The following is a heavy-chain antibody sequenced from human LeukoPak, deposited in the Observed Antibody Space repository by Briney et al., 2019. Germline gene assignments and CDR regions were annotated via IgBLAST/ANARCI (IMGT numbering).Heavy chain of an antibody. J-gene: IGHJ4*02. CDR1: GFTFSSYA. Sequence: PGGSLRLSCAASGFTFSSYAMSWVRQAPGKGLEWVSAISGSGGSTYYADSVKGRFTISRDNSKNTPYLQMNSLRAEDTAVYYCAKTAYCGGDCYYFDYWGQGTLVTVSS. D-gene: IGHD2-21*02. CDR2: ISGSGGST. CDR3: AKTAYCGGDCYYFDY. V-gene: IGHV3-23*01.